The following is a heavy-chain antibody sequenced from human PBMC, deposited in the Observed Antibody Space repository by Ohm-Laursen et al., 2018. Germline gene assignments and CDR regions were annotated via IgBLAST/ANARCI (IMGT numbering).Heavy chain of an antibody. D-gene: IGHD4-23*01. V-gene: IGHV3-33*03. Sequence: SLRLSCAASGFTFSSYGMHWVRQAPGKGLEWVAVIWYDGSNKYYADSVKGRFTISRDKSKNTLYLQMNSLRAEDTAVYYCAKSGPTVVGGDYYYHGMDVWGQGTTVTVSS. CDR1: GFTFSSYG. CDR2: IWYDGSNK. CDR3: AKSGPTVVGGDYYYHGMDV. J-gene: IGHJ6*02.